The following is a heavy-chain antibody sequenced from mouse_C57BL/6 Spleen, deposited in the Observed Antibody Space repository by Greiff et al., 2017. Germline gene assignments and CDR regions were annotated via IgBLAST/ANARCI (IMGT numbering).Heavy chain of an antibody. Sequence: DVMLVESGGGLVKPGGSLKLSCAASGFTFSSYAMSWVRQTPEKRLEWVATISDGGSYTYYPDNVKGRFTISRDNAKNNLYLQMSHLKSEDTAMDYCARESPITTVYFDYWGQGTTLTGSS. V-gene: IGHV5-4*01. J-gene: IGHJ2*01. CDR2: ISDGGSYT. CDR1: GFTFSSYA. CDR3: ARESPITTVYFDY. D-gene: IGHD1-1*01.